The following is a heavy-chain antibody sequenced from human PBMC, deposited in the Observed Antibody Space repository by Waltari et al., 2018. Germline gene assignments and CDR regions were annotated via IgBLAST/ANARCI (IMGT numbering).Heavy chain of an antibody. Sequence: QVQLVQSGAEVKEPGASVEVSCKTSGYTFSDYDIIWVRQAPGQGLEWVGWMNPNNGKTGCAQKFEGRLTMTRNISMSTAYMELRSLRSDDTAVYYCAGDGALTTAIYRWLDSWGRGTLVTVSS. CDR2: MNPNNGKT. V-gene: IGHV1-8*01. D-gene: IGHD1-1*01. CDR1: GYTFSDYD. CDR3: AGDGALTTAIYRWLDS. J-gene: IGHJ5*01.